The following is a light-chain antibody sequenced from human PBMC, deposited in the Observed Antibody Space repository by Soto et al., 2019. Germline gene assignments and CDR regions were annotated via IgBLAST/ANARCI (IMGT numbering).Light chain of an antibody. Sequence: QSVLTQSPSVSEAPRQRVTISCSGSRSNIGNNAVNWYQELPGKTPKLLIYYDDLLFSGVSDRFSGSKSGTSASLAISGLQSEDEANYYCAAWDDSLNGYVFGTGTQLTVL. V-gene: IGLV1-36*01. CDR2: YDD. CDR3: AAWDDSLNGYV. CDR1: RSNIGNNA. J-gene: IGLJ1*01.